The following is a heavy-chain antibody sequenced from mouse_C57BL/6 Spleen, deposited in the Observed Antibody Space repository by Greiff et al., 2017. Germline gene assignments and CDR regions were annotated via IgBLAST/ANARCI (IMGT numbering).Heavy chain of an antibody. D-gene: IGHD1-1*01. CDR3: ARRLITTVVAPFDY. J-gene: IGHJ2*01. CDR2: IYPGSGST. CDR1: GYTFTSYW. Sequence: VQLQQPGAELVKPGASVKMSCKASGYTFTSYWITWVKQRPGQGLEWIGDIYPGSGSTNYNEKFKSKATLTVDTSSSTAYMQLSSLTSEDSAVYYCARRLITTVVAPFDYWGQGTTLTVSS. V-gene: IGHV1-55*01.